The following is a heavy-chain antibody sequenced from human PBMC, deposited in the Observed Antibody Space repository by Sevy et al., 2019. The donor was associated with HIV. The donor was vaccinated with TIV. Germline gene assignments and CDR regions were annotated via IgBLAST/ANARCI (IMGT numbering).Heavy chain of an antibody. CDR2: ISSSGSII. V-gene: IGHV3-48*03. J-gene: IGHJ5*02. D-gene: IGHD3-22*01. CDR3: ARVDANYDKGFDP. CDR1: GFTFRSYE. Sequence: GGSLRLSCEASGFTFRSYEMNWVRQAPGKGREWVSYISSSGSIIYYADTVKGRFTNSRDNAKNSLYMQMNSLRAEDTAVYYCARVDANYDKGFDPWGQGTLVTVSS.